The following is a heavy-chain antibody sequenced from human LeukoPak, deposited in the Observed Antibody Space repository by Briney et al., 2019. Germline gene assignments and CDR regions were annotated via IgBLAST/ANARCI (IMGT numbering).Heavy chain of an antibody. CDR1: GGSFSGYY. Sequence: SETLSLTCAVSGGSFSGYYWSWIRQHPGKGLEWIGYIYYSGSTYYNPSLKSRVTISLDTSKNQFSLKLSSVTAADTAVYYCARGNYDSGTYYFFDYWGQGTLVTVSS. V-gene: IGHV4-31*11. CDR3: ARGNYDSGTYYFFDY. CDR2: IYYSGST. J-gene: IGHJ4*02. D-gene: IGHD3-10*01.